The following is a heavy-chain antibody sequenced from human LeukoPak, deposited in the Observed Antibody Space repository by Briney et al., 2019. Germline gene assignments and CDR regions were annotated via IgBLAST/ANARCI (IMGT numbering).Heavy chain of an antibody. Sequence: SQTLSLTCTVSGGSISSGGYYWSWIRQHPGKGLEWIGYIYYSGSTYYNPSLKSRVTISVDTSENQFSLKLSSVTAADTAVYYCVRSSVATTTYGMDVWGQGTTVTVSS. CDR1: GGSISSGGYY. CDR2: IYYSGST. J-gene: IGHJ6*02. V-gene: IGHV4-31*03. D-gene: IGHD5-12*01. CDR3: VRSSVATTTYGMDV.